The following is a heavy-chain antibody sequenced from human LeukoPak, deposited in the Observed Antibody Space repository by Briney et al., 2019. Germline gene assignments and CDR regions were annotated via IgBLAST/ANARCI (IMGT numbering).Heavy chain of an antibody. Sequence: ASVKVSCKASGYTFTTYDINWVRQATGQGLEWMGWMNPNSGNTGYAQKFQGRVTMTRNTSISTSYMELRSLRSEDTAVYYCARGPNKSDGGNSGSAWFDPWGQGTLVTVSS. J-gene: IGHJ5*02. CDR3: ARGPNKSDGGNSGSAWFDP. CDR2: MNPNSGNT. CDR1: GYTFTTYD. D-gene: IGHD4-23*01. V-gene: IGHV1-8*01.